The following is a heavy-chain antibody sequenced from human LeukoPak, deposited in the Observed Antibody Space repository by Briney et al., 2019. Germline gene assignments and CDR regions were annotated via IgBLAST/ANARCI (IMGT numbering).Heavy chain of an antibody. V-gene: IGHV3-30*04. Sequence: RSLRLSCAASGFTSSSYAMHWVRQAPGKGLEWVAVISYDGSNKYYADSVKGRFTISRDNSKNTLYLQMNSLRAEDTAVYYCASDIVVVPAAVDYWGQGTLVTVSS. CDR1: GFTSSSYA. J-gene: IGHJ4*02. CDR3: ASDIVVVPAAVDY. D-gene: IGHD2-2*01. CDR2: ISYDGSNK.